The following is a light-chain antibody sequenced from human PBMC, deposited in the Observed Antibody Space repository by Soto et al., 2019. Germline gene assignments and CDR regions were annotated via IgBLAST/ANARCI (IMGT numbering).Light chain of an antibody. CDR2: QDN. Sequence: SYELTQPPSVSVSPGQTASITCSGDKLGDKYACWYQQKPGQSPVVVIYQDNKRPSGIPERFSGSNSGNTATLIISGTQAMDEADYYCQAWDISTVVFGGGTKVTVL. J-gene: IGLJ2*01. CDR1: KLGDKY. CDR3: QAWDISTVV. V-gene: IGLV3-1*01.